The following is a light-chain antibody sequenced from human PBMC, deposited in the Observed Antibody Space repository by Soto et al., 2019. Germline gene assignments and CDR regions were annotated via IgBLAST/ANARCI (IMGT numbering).Light chain of an antibody. CDR1: SSNIGAGYD. V-gene: IGLV1-40*01. J-gene: IGLJ1*01. CDR2: GNT. CDR3: QSYDSSLSGYV. Sequence: QSVLTPPPSVSGAPGQRVTISCTGTSSNIGAGYDVQWYQQLPGTAPKFLIYGNTNRPSGVPDRFSGSKSGTSASLAITGLQTEDEADYYCQSYDSSLSGYVFGTGTKVTVL.